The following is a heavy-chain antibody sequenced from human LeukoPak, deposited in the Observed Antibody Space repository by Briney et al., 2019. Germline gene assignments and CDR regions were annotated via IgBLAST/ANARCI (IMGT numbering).Heavy chain of an antibody. Sequence: GGSLRFSCAASVFTFSSYSMNWVRQAPGKGLEWVSSISSGSKYIYNADSVKGRFTISRDNAKNTLSLQMHGLRADDTAVYYCARGQEQFSSPWQWGPRRKNFYYYGMDVWGQGTTVTVSS. CDR3: ARGQEQFSSPWQWGPRRKNFYYYGMDV. J-gene: IGHJ6*02. D-gene: IGHD6-19*01. CDR2: ISSGSKYI. V-gene: IGHV3-21*01. CDR1: VFTFSSYS.